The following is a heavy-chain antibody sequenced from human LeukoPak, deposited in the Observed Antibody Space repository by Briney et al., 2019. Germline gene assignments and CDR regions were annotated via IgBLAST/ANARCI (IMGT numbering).Heavy chain of an antibody. J-gene: IGHJ4*02. CDR2: IYSGGST. Sequence: GGSLRLSCAASGFTVSSNYMSWVRQAPGKGLEWVSVIYSGGSTYYADSVKGRFTISRDNSKNMIYLEMSSLKAEDTAVYYCAKERSLEIAVAGTIFDYWGQGTLVTVSS. D-gene: IGHD6-19*01. CDR3: AKERSLEIAVAGTIFDY. V-gene: IGHV3-66*01. CDR1: GFTVSSNY.